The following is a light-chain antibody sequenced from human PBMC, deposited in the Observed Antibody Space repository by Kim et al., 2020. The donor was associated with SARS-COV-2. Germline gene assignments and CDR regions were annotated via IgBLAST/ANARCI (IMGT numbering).Light chain of an antibody. CDR1: AVASQY. V-gene: IGLV3-25*03. CDR3: QSADNSATY. Sequence: SVFPGQTARITCSGDAVASQYVFWYQQKPGQAPVVVMFKETERPSGIPERFSGSSSGTTVTLTISGVQAEDEADYYCQSADNSATYFGGGTQLTVL. J-gene: IGLJ2*01. CDR2: KET.